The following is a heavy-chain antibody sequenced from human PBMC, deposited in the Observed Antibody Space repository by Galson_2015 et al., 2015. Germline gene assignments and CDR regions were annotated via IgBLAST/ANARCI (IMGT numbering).Heavy chain of an antibody. V-gene: IGHV3-23*01. Sequence: SLRLSCAASGFTFSSYAMSWVRQAPGKGLEWVSAVSGSGGSTYFADSVKGRFTISRDNSKNTLYLQMNSLRAEDTAVYYCAKDPCWGGSCYSYFDYWGQGTLVTVSS. D-gene: IGHD2-15*01. CDR1: GFTFSSYA. CDR3: AKDPCWGGSCYSYFDY. CDR2: VSGSGGST. J-gene: IGHJ4*02.